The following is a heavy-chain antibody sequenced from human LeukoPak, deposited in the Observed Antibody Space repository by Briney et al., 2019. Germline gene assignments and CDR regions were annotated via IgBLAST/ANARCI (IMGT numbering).Heavy chain of an antibody. D-gene: IGHD2-15*01. Sequence: PSETLSLTCAVYGGSFSGYYWSWIRQPPGKGLEWIGEIIHRGSTNYNPSLKSRVTISVDTSKNQFSLKLSSVTAADTAVYYCASYCSGGSCYSDWFDPWGQGTLVTVSS. V-gene: IGHV4-34*12. CDR1: GGSFSGYY. CDR2: IIHRGST. CDR3: ASYCSGGSCYSDWFDP. J-gene: IGHJ5*02.